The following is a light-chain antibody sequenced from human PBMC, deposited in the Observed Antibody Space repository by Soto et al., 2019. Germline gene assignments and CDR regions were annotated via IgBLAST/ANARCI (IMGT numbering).Light chain of an antibody. CDR2: EVN. J-gene: IGLJ2*01. CDR3: QSYDISLSGRVV. CDR1: SSDVGDYNY. Sequence: QSVLTQPPSASGSPGQSVTIPCTGTSSDVGDYNYVSWYQQHPGKVPKLIIYEVNKRPSGVPDRFSGSKSGTSASLTITGLQAEDEADYYCQSYDISLSGRVVFGGGTKVTVL. V-gene: IGLV2-8*01.